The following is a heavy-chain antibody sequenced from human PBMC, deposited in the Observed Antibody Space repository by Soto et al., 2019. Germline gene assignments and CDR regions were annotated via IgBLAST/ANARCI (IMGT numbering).Heavy chain of an antibody. V-gene: IGHV1-69*13. CDR3: ARDRARTRIAVCGGSFGY. J-gene: IGHJ4*02. CDR1: GGTFSSYA. CDR2: IIPIFGTA. Sequence: ASVKVSCKASGGTFSSYAISWVRQAPGQGLEWMGGIIPIFGTANYAQKFQGRVTITADESTSTAYMELSSLRPEDTAVYYCARDRARTRIAVCGGSFGYFRQLTLVPVSS. D-gene: IGHD6-19*01.